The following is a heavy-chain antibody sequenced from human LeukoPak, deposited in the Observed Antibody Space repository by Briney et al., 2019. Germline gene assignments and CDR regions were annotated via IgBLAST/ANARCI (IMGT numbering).Heavy chain of an antibody. V-gene: IGHV3-15*01. CDR3: TTGQGKTDDDY. CDR1: VFILREAW. D-gene: IGHD1-1*01. CDR2: IKRESDGGTT. J-gene: IGHJ4*02. Sequence: GGSLRLSRARSVFILREAWMSWVRRAPGKGLVWVGRIKRESDGGTTDYGEPVKGRFIISRDDSKTTVYLQINSLRTEDTAVYYCTTGQGKTDDDYWGQGTLVTVSS.